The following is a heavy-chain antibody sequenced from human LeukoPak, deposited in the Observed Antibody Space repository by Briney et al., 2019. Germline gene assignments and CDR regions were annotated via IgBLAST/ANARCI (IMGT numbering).Heavy chain of an antibody. J-gene: IGHJ6*02. CDR1: GGSISSYY. D-gene: IGHD2-15*01. Sequence: SETLSLTCTVSGGSISSYYWSWIRQPPGKGLEWIGYIYYSGSTNYNPSLKSRVTISVDTSKNQSSLKLSSVTAADTAVYYCARQRMNRYYYYGMDVWGQGTTVTVSS. CDR3: ARQRMNRYYYYGMDV. V-gene: IGHV4-59*08. CDR2: IYYSGST.